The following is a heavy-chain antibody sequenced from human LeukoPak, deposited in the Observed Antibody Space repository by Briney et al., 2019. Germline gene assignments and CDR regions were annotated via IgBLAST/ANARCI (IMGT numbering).Heavy chain of an antibody. CDR1: GGSFSGYY. CDR2: IYYSGST. V-gene: IGHV4-34*01. Sequence: PSETLSLTCAVYGGSFSGYYWSWIRQPPGKGLEWIGSIYYSGSTYYNPSLKSRVTISVDTSKNQFSLKLSSVTAADTAVYYCARMVTRGGWFDPWGQGTLVTVSS. D-gene: IGHD5-18*01. J-gene: IGHJ5*02. CDR3: ARMVTRGGWFDP.